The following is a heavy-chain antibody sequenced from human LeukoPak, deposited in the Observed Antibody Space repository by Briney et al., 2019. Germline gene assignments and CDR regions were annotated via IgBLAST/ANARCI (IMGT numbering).Heavy chain of an antibody. CDR1: GGSISSYY. CDR2: IYYSGST. CDR3: ARGSGILWFGESHFDY. J-gene: IGHJ4*02. V-gene: IGHV4-59*01. Sequence: SETQSLTCTVSGGSISSYYWSWIRQPPGKGLEWIGYIYYSGSTNYNPSLKSRVTISVDTSKNQFSLKLSSMTAADTAVYYCARGSGILWFGESHFDYWGQGTLVTVSS. D-gene: IGHD3-10*01.